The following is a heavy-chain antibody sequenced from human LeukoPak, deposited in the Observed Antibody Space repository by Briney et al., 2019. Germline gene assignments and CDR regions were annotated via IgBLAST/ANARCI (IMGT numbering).Heavy chain of an antibody. CDR2: MNPNSGNT. V-gene: IGHV1-8*03. CDR3: ARRSLRYSSGENWFDP. Sequence: ASVKVSCKASGYTFTSYDINWVRQATGQGLEWMGWMNPNSGNTGYAQKFQGRVTITRNTSISTAYMELSSLRSEDTAVHYCARRSLRYSSGENWFDPWGQGTLVTVSS. J-gene: IGHJ5*02. CDR1: GYTFTSYD. D-gene: IGHD6-19*01.